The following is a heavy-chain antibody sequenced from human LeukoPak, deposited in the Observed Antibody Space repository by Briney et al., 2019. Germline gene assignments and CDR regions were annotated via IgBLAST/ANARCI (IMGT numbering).Heavy chain of an antibody. CDR1: GFTFRDYY. CDR3: ASYLTSIPSGMDV. J-gene: IGHJ6*02. CDR2: ISSSSSYI. Sequence: GGSLRLSCVASGFTFRDYYMSWIRRAPGKGLEWVSYISSSSSYIDYADSVKGRFTISRDNGKNTLYLQLNSLRAEDTAVYYCASYLTSIPSGMDVWGQGTTVTVSS. D-gene: IGHD2/OR15-2a*01. V-gene: IGHV3-11*06.